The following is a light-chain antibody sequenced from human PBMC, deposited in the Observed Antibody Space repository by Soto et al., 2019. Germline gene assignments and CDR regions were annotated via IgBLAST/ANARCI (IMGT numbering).Light chain of an antibody. CDR1: QSITIY. CDR2: AAS. J-gene: IGKJ4*01. CDR3: QQSFTTPLT. Sequence: DIQMTQSPSSLSPSVGDRVTITCRASQSITIYLNWYQQKPGNAPKLLISAASSLQSEVPSRFSGSRSGTDFTLTISSLQPEDFATYYCQQSFTTPLTFGGGTKVEIK. V-gene: IGKV1-39*01.